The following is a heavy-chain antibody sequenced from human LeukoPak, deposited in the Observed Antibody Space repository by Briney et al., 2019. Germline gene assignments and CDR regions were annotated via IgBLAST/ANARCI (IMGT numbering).Heavy chain of an antibody. Sequence: SETLSLTCTVSGDSIINSYWSWIRQPPGKKLEWIGYLHNSGSTDYNPSLKSRVTISVDRSKNRFSLKLTSVTAADTAVYYCARGPRGCYYFDWWGQGTLVTVSS. J-gene: IGHJ4*02. CDR1: GDSIINSY. V-gene: IGHV4-59*01. CDR3: ARGPRGCYYFDW. CDR2: LHNSGST. D-gene: IGHD6-19*01.